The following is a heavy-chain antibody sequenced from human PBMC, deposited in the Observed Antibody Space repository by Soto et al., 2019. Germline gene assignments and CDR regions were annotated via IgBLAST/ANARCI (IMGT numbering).Heavy chain of an antibody. CDR3: AKDHYYDSGRGQPFYY. Sequence: EVQLLESGGGLVQPGGSLRLSCAASGFTFSSYAMSWVRQAPGKGLEWVSAISGSGGSTYYADSVKGRFTISRDNSKNTLYLQMNSLRAEDTAVYYCAKDHYYDSGRGQPFYYWGQGTLVTVSS. CDR1: GFTFSSYA. CDR2: ISGSGGST. J-gene: IGHJ4*02. D-gene: IGHD3-22*01. V-gene: IGHV3-23*01.